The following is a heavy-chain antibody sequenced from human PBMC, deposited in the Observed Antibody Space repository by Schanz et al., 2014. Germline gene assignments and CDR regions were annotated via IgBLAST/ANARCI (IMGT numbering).Heavy chain of an antibody. CDR1: GFTFRDYY. CDR3: AREQIMAAAGLVDY. J-gene: IGHJ4*02. V-gene: IGHV3-11*05. Sequence: QVQLVESGGGVVQPGRSLRLSCAASGFTFRDYYMSWIRQAPGKGLEWVSDISSGSSYANYADSVKGRFTISRDNAKNSLYLQMNSLRAEDTAVYYCAREQIMAAAGLVDYWGRGTLVTVSS. D-gene: IGHD6-13*01. CDR2: ISSGSSYA.